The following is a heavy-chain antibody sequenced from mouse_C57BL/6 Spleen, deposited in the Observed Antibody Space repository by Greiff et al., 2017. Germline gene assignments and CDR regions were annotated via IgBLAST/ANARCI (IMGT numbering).Heavy chain of an antibody. Sequence: VQLQQSGAELVKPGASVKISCKASGYAFSSYWLNWVKQRPGKGLEWVGQIYPGDGDTNYNGKFKGKATLTADTSTSTAYMQLSSLTSEDSAVYFCARRGTTVVAIDYGGQGTTLTVSS. J-gene: IGHJ2*01. CDR2: IYPGDGDT. D-gene: IGHD1-1*01. CDR3: ARRGTTVVAIDY. V-gene: IGHV1-80*01. CDR1: GYAFSSYW.